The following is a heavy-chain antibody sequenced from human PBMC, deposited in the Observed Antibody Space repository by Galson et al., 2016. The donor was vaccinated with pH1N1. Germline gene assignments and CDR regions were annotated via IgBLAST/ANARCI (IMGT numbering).Heavy chain of an antibody. D-gene: IGHD2-8*01. Sequence: SVKVSCKAAGYSVTRYYMHWVRQAPGQGLEWMGIIDPSDGTTTYSEKFQGRISLTRDTSTNSVYMELTTLRPDDSATYFCARLYFVDYWGQGTLVTVSS. CDR2: IDPSDGTT. CDR1: GYSVTRYY. CDR3: ARLYFVDY. J-gene: IGHJ4*02. V-gene: IGHV1-46*01.